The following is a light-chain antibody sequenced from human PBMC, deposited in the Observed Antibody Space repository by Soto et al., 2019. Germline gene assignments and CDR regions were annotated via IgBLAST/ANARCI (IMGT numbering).Light chain of an antibody. CDR1: QSVSASY. J-gene: IGKJ3*01. CDR3: QQSYTTLFT. Sequence: TQSPGTLSLSPGERATLSCGASQSVSASYLAWYQQKPGKAPKLLIYAASSLQSGVPSRFSGSGSGTDFTLTISSLQPEDFATYSCQQSYTTLFTFGPGTNVDI. CDR2: AAS. V-gene: IGKV1-39*01.